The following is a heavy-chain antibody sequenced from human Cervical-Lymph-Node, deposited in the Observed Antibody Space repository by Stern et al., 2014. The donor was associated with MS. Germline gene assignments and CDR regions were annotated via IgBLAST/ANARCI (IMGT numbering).Heavy chain of an antibody. J-gene: IGHJ4*02. CDR2: IIPSGNT. CDR3: ARGKANYDILTGSRMYYFDY. Sequence: QVQLQQWGAGLLKPSETLSLTCAVYGGSFSGYYWSWLRQPPGQGLEWIGEIIPSGNTNYNPSRKIRVTISVDTSKNQFSLKLSSVTAADTAVYYCARGKANYDILTGSRMYYFDYWGQGTLVTVSS. D-gene: IGHD3-9*01. CDR1: GGSFSGYY. V-gene: IGHV4-34*01.